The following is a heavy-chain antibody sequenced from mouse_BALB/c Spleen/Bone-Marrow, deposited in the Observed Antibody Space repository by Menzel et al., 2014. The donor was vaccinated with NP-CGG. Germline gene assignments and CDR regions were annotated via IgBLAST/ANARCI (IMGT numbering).Heavy chain of an antibody. Sequence: EVKLMESGGGLVQPGGSLRLSCETSGFTFTDYYMSWVRQPPGKALEWLGFIRNKAKGYTTDYSASVKGRFTISRDNSQSISYLQMNTLRAKDSATYYCARDENVGIYWYFDVWGAGTTVTVSS. CDR1: GFTFTDYY. CDR3: ARDENVGIYWYFDV. V-gene: IGHV7-3*02. J-gene: IGHJ1*01. CDR2: IRNKAKGYTT.